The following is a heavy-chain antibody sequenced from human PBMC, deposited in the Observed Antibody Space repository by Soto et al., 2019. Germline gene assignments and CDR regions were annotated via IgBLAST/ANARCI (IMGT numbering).Heavy chain of an antibody. Sequence: QVQLQESGPGLLTPSQTLSLTCTVSSGFFTTGYYWTWLRQFPGKGLEWLGCIHYTGSTSYNPSLKSRLIISRDTSKSQFSLKMMSVTAADTAVYFCARDGGYDSGSYRYDMWGQGILVTVSS. CDR2: IHYTGST. CDR3: ARDGGYDSGSYRYDM. CDR1: SGFFTTGYY. J-gene: IGHJ4*02. D-gene: IGHD3-10*01. V-gene: IGHV4-31*03.